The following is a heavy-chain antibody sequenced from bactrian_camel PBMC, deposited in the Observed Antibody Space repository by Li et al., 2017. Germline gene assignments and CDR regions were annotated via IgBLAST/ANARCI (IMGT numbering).Heavy chain of an antibody. CDR1: GHTYRRSC. CDR3: VREDRTYGGSWLGLGYEQSY. J-gene: IGHJ4*01. V-gene: IGHV3-3*01. Sequence: QVQLVESGGGSVQAGGSLRLSCLVSGVSGHTYRRSCMGWFRQAPGKERERVASIYGSGGLAYHADFVKGRFTISRDNAKNTVYLQLNNLKPEDTAVYYCVREDRTYGGSWLGLGYEQSYWGQGTQVTVS. D-gene: IGHD6*01. CDR2: IYGSGGLA.